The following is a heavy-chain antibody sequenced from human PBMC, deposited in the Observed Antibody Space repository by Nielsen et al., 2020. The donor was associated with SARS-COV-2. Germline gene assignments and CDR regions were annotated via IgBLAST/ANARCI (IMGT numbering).Heavy chain of an antibody. V-gene: IGHV3-11*05. J-gene: IGHJ4*02. D-gene: IGHD3-10*01. CDR3: ARATLHSLRSSWFEGIDS. CDR2: TRNSNRYT. CDR1: GLNFSNYF. Sequence: GGSLRLSCAVSGLNFSNYFMAWIRQVPGKGLHSVSYTRNSNRYTKYADSVMGRFTISRDNTKNSLYLQMDSLRVEDTAVYFCARATLHSLRSSWFEGIDSWGQGTLVTVSS.